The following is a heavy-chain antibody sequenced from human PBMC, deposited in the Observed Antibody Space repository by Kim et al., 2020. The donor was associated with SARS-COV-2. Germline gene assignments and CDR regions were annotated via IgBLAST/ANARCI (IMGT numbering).Heavy chain of an antibody. CDR1: GGSISSFY. D-gene: IGHD2-21*01. CDR3: ARESSRLCWGGGDCSGNEFDY. Sequence: SETLSLTCTVSGGSISSFYWSWIRQPAGKGLEWIGRIYTSGSTNYNPSLKSRVTMSVDTSKNQFSLKLSSVTAADTAVYYCARESSRLCWGGGDCSGNEFDYWGQGTLVTVSS. J-gene: IGHJ4*02. CDR2: IYTSGST. V-gene: IGHV4-4*07.